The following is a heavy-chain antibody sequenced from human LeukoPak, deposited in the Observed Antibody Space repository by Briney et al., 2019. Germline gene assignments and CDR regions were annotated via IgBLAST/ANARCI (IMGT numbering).Heavy chain of an antibody. D-gene: IGHD2-15*01. J-gene: IGHJ4*02. CDR1: GYSFTSYW. CDR3: AFSLGYCSGGSCYFDY. V-gene: IGHV5-51*01. Sequence: GESLKISCKGSGYSFTSYWIGWVRQMPGKGLEWMGIIYPGDSDTRYSPSFLGQVTISADKSISTAYLQWRSLKASDTAMYYCAFSLGYCSGGSCYFDYWGQGTLVTVSS. CDR2: IYPGDSDT.